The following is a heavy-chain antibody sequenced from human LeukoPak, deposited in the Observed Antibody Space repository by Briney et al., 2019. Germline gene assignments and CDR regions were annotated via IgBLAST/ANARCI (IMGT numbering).Heavy chain of an antibody. CDR3: ARDLGRGVITTKYFQH. CDR1: GFTFSSYS. Sequence: GGSLRLSCAASGFTFSSYSMNWVRQAPGKGLEWVSSISSSSSYIYHADSVKGRFTISRDNAKNSLYLQMNSLRAEDTAVYYCARDLGRGVITTKYFQHWGQGTLVTVSS. CDR2: ISSSSSYI. J-gene: IGHJ1*01. D-gene: IGHD3-10*01. V-gene: IGHV3-21*01.